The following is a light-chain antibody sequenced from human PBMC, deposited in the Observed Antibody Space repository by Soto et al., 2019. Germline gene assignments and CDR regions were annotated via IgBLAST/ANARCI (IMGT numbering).Light chain of an antibody. CDR1: QGLRND. CDR2: AAS. J-gene: IGKJ4*01. CDR3: LPDYNSPLT. V-gene: IGKV1-6*01. Sequence: AIQMTQSPSSLSASVGDRVTITCRASQGLRNDLGWYQQKPGKAPKLLIYAASSLQSGVPSRFSGSGSGTDFSLTICSLQPEDFATYYCLPDYNSPLTFVGGTKVDIK.